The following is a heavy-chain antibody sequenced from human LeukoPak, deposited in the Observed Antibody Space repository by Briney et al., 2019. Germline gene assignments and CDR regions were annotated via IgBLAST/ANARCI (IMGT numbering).Heavy chain of an antibody. J-gene: IGHJ4*02. Sequence: PSETLSLTCAVYGGSLSGYYWSWIRQPPGKGLEWIGEINHSGSTNYNPSLKSRVTISVDTSKNQFSLKLSSVTAADTAVYYCARGRIQLWSYYFDYWGQGTLVTVSS. V-gene: IGHV4-34*01. CDR1: GGSLSGYY. CDR2: INHSGST. D-gene: IGHD5-18*01. CDR3: ARGRIQLWSYYFDY.